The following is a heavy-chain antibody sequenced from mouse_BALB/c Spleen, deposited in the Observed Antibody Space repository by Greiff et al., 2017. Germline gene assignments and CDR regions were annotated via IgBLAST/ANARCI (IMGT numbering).Heavy chain of an antibody. D-gene: IGHD1-1*01. CDR2: ISYSGST. CDR3: AAYYYGSSYDLFAY. CDR1: GYSITSDYA. Sequence: EVQLQESGPGLVKPSQSLSLTCTVTGYSITSDYAWNWIRQFPGNKLEWMGYISYSGSTSYNPSLKSRISITRDTSKNQFFLQLNSVTTEDTATYYCAAYYYGSSYDLFAYWGQGTLVTVSA. V-gene: IGHV3-2*02. J-gene: IGHJ3*01.